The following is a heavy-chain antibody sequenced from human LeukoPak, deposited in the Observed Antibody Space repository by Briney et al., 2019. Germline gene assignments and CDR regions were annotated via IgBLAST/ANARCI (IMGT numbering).Heavy chain of an antibody. CDR1: PFIFSGHW. CDR2: INQDGSEK. CDR3: ARDYRSSWYV. Sequence: PGGSLRLSCEASPFIFSGHWLNWVRQAPGKGLEWVANINQDGSEKHYVDSVKGRFTVSRDNARNSLLLQMNSLRAEDTSIYYCARDYRSSWYVRGQGTLVTVSS. D-gene: IGHD6-13*01. V-gene: IGHV3-7*03. J-gene: IGHJ4*02.